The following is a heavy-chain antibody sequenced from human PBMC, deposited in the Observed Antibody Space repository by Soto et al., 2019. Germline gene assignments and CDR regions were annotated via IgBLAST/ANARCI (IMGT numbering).Heavy chain of an antibody. CDR1: GDSVSSNSAA. CDR2: TYYRSKWYN. D-gene: IGHD2-2*01. J-gene: IGHJ5*02. V-gene: IGHV6-1*01. CDR3: ARAPRGGCDSTNCYSWFDP. Sequence: SQTLSLTCAISGDSVSSNSAAWNWIRQSPSRGLEWLGRTYYRSKWYNDYAVSVKSRITINPDTSKNQFSLQLNSLRAEDTAVYYCARAPRGGCDSTNCYSWFDPWGQGTLVTVSS.